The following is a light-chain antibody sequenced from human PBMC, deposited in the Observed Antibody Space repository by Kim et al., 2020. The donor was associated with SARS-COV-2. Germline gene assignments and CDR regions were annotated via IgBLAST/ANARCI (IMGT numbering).Light chain of an antibody. CDR2: EVT. CDR3: IAYATSTAWV. J-gene: IGLJ3*02. Sequence: QSALTQPASVSGSPGQSITISCTGTSTDVGYYNYVSWYQRHPGKAPKLMIYEVTNRPSGISNRFSGSKSGNTASLTISGLQAEDEADYYCIAYATSTAWVFGGGTQLTVL. CDR1: STDVGYYNY. V-gene: IGLV2-14*01.